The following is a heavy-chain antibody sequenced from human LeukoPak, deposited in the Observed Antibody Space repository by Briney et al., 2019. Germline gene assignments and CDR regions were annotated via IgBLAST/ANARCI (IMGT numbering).Heavy chain of an antibody. D-gene: IGHD6-13*01. CDR1: GGSISSGSYY. CDR2: IYTSGST. Sequence: SQTLSLTCTVSGGSISSGSYYWSWIRQPAGKGLEWIGRIYTSGSTNYNPSLKSRVTISVDTSKNQFSLKLSSVTAADTAVYYCARHGAAGPGPHYYYYMDVWGKGTTVTVSS. V-gene: IGHV4-61*02. J-gene: IGHJ6*03. CDR3: ARHGAAGPGPHYYYYMDV.